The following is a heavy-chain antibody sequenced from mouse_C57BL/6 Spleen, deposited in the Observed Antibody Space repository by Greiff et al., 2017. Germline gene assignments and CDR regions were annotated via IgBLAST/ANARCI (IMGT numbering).Heavy chain of an antibody. Sequence: EVQVVESGGGLVKPGGSLKLSCAASGFTFSSYAMSWVRQTPEKRLEWVATISDGGSYTYYPDNVKGRFTIARDNAKNNLYLQMSHLKSEDTAMYYCARAELGRGYFDYWGQGTTLTVSS. J-gene: IGHJ2*01. V-gene: IGHV5-4*01. CDR1: GFTFSSYA. D-gene: IGHD4-1*01. CDR2: ISDGGSYT. CDR3: ARAELGRGYFDY.